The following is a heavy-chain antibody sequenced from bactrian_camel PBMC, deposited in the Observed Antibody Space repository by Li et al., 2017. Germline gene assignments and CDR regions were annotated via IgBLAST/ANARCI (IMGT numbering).Heavy chain of an antibody. CDR3: GSGLLQHHFY. V-gene: IGHV3S13*01. CDR1: GFDFSSNY. CDR2: RYSAGDG. Sequence: QLVESGGGLVQPGGSLRLSCATSGFDFSSNYMSWVRQAPGKGLEWVATRYSAGDGYYADSVKGRFTISRDNAKNSLLLQLNSLKTEDTAMYYCGSGLLQHHFYWGQGTQVTVS. D-gene: IGHD2*01. J-gene: IGHJ4*01.